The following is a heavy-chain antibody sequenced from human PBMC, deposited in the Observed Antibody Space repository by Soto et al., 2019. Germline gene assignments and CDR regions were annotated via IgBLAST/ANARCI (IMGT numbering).Heavy chain of an antibody. CDR1: GYTFTSYA. CDR2: INAGNGNT. Sequence: ASVKVSCTASGYTFTSYAMHWVRQAPGQRLEWMGWINAGNGNTKYSQKFQGRVTITRDTSASTAYMELSSLRSEDTAVYYCASSICWYSYGDYSAAYYYYMDVWGKGTTVTVSS. CDR3: ASSICWYSYGDYSAAYYYYMDV. D-gene: IGHD4-17*01. J-gene: IGHJ6*03. V-gene: IGHV1-3*01.